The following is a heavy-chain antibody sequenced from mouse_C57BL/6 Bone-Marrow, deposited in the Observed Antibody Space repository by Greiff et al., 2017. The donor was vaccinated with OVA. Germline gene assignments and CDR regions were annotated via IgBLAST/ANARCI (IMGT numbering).Heavy chain of an antibody. CDR1: GYSITSGYD. CDR2: ISYSGST. CDR3: ARGGFDWDDWYFDV. D-gene: IGHD4-1*01. V-gene: IGHV3-1*01. Sequence: EVQLKESGPGMVKPSQSLSLTCTVTGYSITSGYDWHWIRHFPGNKLEWMGYISYSGSTNYNPSLKSRISITHDTSKNHFFLKLNSVTTEDTATYYCARGGFDWDDWYFDVWGTGTTVTVSS. J-gene: IGHJ1*03.